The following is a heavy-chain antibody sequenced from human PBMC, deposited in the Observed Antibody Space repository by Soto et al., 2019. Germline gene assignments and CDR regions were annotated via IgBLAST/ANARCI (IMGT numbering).Heavy chain of an antibody. CDR1: GFTFSSYG. D-gene: IGHD6-13*01. CDR2: ISYDGSNK. Sequence: GGSLRLSCAASGFTFSSYGMHWVRQAPGKGLEWVAVISYDGSNKYYADSVKGRFTISRDNSKNTLYLQMNSLRAEDTAVYYCAKEEYSSSWYGEGYYFDYWGQGTLVTVSS. V-gene: IGHV3-30*18. CDR3: AKEEYSSSWYGEGYYFDY. J-gene: IGHJ4*02.